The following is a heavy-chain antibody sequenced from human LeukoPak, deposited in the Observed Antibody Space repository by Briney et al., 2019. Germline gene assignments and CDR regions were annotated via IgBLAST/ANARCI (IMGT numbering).Heavy chain of an antibody. J-gene: IGHJ5*02. V-gene: IGHV4-38-2*02. D-gene: IGHD6-13*01. Sequence: SETLSLTCTVSGYSISSGYYWGWIRQPPGKGLEWIGSIYQSGSTYYNPSLKSRVTISVDTSKNQFSLKLSSVTAADTAVYYCARGSSSFNWFDPWGQGTLVTVSS. CDR1: GYSISSGYY. CDR2: IYQSGST. CDR3: ARGSSSFNWFDP.